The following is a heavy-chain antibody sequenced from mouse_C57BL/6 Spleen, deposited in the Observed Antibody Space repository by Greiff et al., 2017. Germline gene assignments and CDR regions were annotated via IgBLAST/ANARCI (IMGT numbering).Heavy chain of an antibody. CDR2: INPGSGGT. J-gene: IGHJ4*01. CDR3: ARDITTVVATDYAMDY. V-gene: IGHV1-54*01. Sequence: VKLMESGAELVRPGTSVKVSCKASGYAFTNYLIEWVKQRPGQGLEGIGVINPGSGGTNYNEKFKGKATLTADKSSSTAYMQLSSLTSEDSAVYFCARDITTVVATDYAMDYWGQGTSVTVSS. CDR1: GYAFTNYL. D-gene: IGHD1-1*01.